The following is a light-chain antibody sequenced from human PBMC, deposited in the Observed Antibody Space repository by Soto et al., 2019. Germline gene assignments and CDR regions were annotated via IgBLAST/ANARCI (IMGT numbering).Light chain of an antibody. J-gene: IGLJ1*01. Sequence: QSVLTQPPSVSGAPGQRVTISCTGSSSNIGADYDVNWYQHLPGTAPQVVIYGNNNRPSGVPDRFSGSKSGTSASLAITGLQAEDEADYYCQSYDSSLRGYVFGTGTKLTVL. V-gene: IGLV1-40*01. CDR2: GNN. CDR1: SSNIGADYD. CDR3: QSYDSSLRGYV.